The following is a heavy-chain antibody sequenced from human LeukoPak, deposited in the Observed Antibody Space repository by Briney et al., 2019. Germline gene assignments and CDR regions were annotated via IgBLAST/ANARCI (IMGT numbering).Heavy chain of an antibody. J-gene: IGHJ4*02. CDR3: ARDPRGWYVEYFDY. V-gene: IGHV1-18*01. Sequence: GASVKVSCKASGYTFTSYGISWVRQAPGQGLKGMGWMSAYNGNTNYAQKLQGRVTMTTDTSTSTAYMELRSLRSDDTAVYYCARDPRGWYVEYFDYWGQGTLVTVSS. CDR2: MSAYNGNT. CDR1: GYTFTSYG. D-gene: IGHD6-19*01.